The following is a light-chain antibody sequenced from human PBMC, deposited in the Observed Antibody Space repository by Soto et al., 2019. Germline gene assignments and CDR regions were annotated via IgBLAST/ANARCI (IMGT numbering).Light chain of an antibody. Sequence: QSALTQPASVSGSPGQWISISCPGTSSDFVAYNYVSWYHHHPAKAPKLMFNDVRYRPSGVSDRFAGSRSGNTAPLTISGLQAEDESDYYCSSYTSSTTWVFGGGTKLTVL. CDR3: SSYTSSTTWV. CDR1: SSDFVAYNY. V-gene: IGLV2-14*03. J-gene: IGLJ3*02. CDR2: DVR.